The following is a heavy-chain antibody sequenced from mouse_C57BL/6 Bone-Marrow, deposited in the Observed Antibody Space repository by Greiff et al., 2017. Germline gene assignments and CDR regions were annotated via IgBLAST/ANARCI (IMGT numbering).Heavy chain of an antibody. CDR2: ISNLADSI. Sequence: EVQLVESGGGLVQPGGSLKLSCAASGFTFSDYGMPWVRQAPRKGPEWVAFISNLADSIYYADTVTGRFTISSENAKNTLYLELSSLRSEDTAMYDCATLGGYYGWFAYWGQGTLVTVSA. J-gene: IGHJ3*01. CDR3: ATLGGYYGWFAY. V-gene: IGHV5-15*01. CDR1: GFTFSDYG. D-gene: IGHD2-3*01.